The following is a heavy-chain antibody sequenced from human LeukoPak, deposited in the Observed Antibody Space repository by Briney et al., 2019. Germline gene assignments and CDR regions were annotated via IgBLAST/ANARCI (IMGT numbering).Heavy chain of an antibody. D-gene: IGHD6-6*01. CDR1: GYTFTSYD. CDR3: ARRGIAARRPYYFDY. V-gene: IGHV1-8*03. J-gene: IGHJ4*02. Sequence: GASVKVSCKASGYTFTSYDINWVRQATGQGLEWMGWMNPNSGNTGYAQKFQGRVTITRNTSISTAYMELSSLRSEDTAVYYCARRGIAARRPYYFDYWGQGTLVTVSS. CDR2: MNPNSGNT.